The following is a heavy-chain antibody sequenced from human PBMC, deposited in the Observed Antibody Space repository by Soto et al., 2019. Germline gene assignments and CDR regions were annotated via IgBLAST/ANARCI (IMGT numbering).Heavy chain of an antibody. CDR2: MTSDMKTI. CDR1: GFTFSVYS. Sequence: EVQLVESGGGLVQPGGSLRLSCAASGFTFSVYSMNWIRQAPGKGLQWVSYMTSDMKTIHYAASVKGRFTISRDNGKNLVYLQMTSLRDEDTAVYYCARSVEGHFDYWGQGALVTVSS. J-gene: IGHJ4*02. D-gene: IGHD6-19*01. CDR3: ARSVEGHFDY. V-gene: IGHV3-48*02.